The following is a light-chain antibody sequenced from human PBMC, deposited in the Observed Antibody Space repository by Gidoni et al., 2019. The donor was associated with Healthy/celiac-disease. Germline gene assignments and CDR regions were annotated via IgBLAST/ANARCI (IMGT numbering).Light chain of an antibody. CDR2: DAS. V-gene: IGKV1-33*01. CDR3: QQYDNPFT. J-gene: IGKJ4*01. CDR1: QDISHY. Sequence: DIQMTQSPSSLSASVGDRVTITCQASQDISHYLNWYQQKPGKAPKLLIYDASNLETGVPSRFSGSGSGTDFTFTISSLQPEDIATYYCQQYDNPFTFXGXTKVEIK.